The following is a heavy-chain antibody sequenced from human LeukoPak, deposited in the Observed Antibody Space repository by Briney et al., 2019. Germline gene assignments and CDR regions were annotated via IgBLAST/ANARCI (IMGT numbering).Heavy chain of an antibody. V-gene: IGHV1-69*01. D-gene: IGHD3-3*01. J-gene: IGHJ4*02. CDR1: GGTFSSYA. CDR3: ARVVSGRYYFDY. Sequence: SSVKVSCKASGGTFSSYAISWVRQAPGQGLEWMGGIIPISGTANYAQKFQGRVTITADESTSTAYMELSSLRSEDTAVYYCARVVSGRYYFDYWGQGTLVTVSS. CDR2: IIPISGTA.